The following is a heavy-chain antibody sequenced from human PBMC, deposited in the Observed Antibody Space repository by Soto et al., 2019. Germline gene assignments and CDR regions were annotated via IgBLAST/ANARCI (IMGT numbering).Heavy chain of an antibody. J-gene: IGHJ4*02. D-gene: IGHD3-10*01. Sequence: GGSLRLSCAASGFTFSSYWMSWVRQAPGKGLEWVANIKQDGSEKYYVDSVKGRFTISRDNAKNSLYLQMNSLRAEDTAVYYCARRRATMVRGVIILRHYFDYWGQGTLVTVSS. V-gene: IGHV3-7*05. CDR3: ARRRATMVRGVIILRHYFDY. CDR2: IKQDGSEK. CDR1: GFTFSSYW.